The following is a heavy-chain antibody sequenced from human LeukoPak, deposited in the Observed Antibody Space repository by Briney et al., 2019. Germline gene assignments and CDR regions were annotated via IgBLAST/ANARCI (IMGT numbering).Heavy chain of an antibody. J-gene: IGHJ3*02. V-gene: IGHV3-23*01. CDR3: AKDERHYYDSSGDAFDI. Sequence: TGGSLRLSCAASGFTFSSYAMSWVRQAPGKGLEWVSVISGNGVSTHYADSVKGRFTISRDNSKNTLYLQMNSLRAEDTAVYYCAKDERHYYDSSGDAFDIWGQGTMVTVSS. D-gene: IGHD3-22*01. CDR2: ISGNGVST. CDR1: GFTFSSYA.